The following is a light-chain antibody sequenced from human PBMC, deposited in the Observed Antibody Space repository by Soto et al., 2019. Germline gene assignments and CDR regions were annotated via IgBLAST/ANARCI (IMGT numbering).Light chain of an antibody. CDR1: SYNIGSKP. V-gene: IGLV1-44*01. CDR3: AAWDDSLNGVV. CDR2: SNN. Sequence: QSVLTQPPSASGTPGQRVTISCSGSSYNIGSKPVNWYQQLPGTAPKLLIYSNNQRPSGVPDRFSGSKSGTSASLAISGLQSEDEADYYCAAWDDSLNGVVFGGGTKLTVL. J-gene: IGLJ2*01.